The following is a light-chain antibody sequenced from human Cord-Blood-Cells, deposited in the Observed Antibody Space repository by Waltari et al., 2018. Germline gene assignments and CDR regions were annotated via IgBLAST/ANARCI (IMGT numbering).Light chain of an antibody. CDR3: CSYAGSYTGV. CDR1: SSDVGGYNS. J-gene: IGLJ2*01. CDR2: DVS. V-gene: IGLV2-11*01. Sequence: QSALTQPRSVSGSPGQSVTISCTGTSSDVGGYNSVSWYQQRPGKAPKLMIYDVSKRPSGVPDRFSGSKSGNTASLTISGLQAEDEADYYCCSYAGSYTGVFGGGTKLTVL.